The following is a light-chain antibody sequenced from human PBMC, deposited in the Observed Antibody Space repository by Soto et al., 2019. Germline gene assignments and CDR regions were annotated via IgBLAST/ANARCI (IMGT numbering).Light chain of an antibody. Sequence: QSALTQPRSVSGSPGQSVTISCTGTSSDVGGYNYVSWYQQHPGKAPKLMIYDVSKRPSGVPDRFSGSKSGNTASLTIPGLQAADEADYYCCSYAGSYTHVFGTGTKLTVL. V-gene: IGLV2-11*01. CDR2: DVS. CDR3: CSYAGSYTHV. CDR1: SSDVGGYNY. J-gene: IGLJ1*01.